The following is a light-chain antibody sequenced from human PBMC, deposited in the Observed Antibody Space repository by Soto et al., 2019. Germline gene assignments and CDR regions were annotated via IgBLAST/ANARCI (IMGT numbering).Light chain of an antibody. CDR2: GAS. CDR1: QSISDT. CDR3: QQYNNWPWT. J-gene: IGKJ1*01. Sequence: IVMTQSPATLSVSPGERATLSCRASQSISDTLAWYQQKPGQAPRLLIYGASKRATGFPARFSGSGSGTDFTLTISSLQSEDFAVYYCQQYNNWPWTFGQGTKVDIK. V-gene: IGKV3-15*01.